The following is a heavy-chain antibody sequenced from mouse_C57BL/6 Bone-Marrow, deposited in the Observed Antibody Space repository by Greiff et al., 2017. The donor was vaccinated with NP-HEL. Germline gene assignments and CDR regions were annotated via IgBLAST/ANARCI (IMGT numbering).Heavy chain of an antibody. J-gene: IGHJ2*01. CDR1: GYSITSGYY. Sequence: DVKLQESGPGLVKPSQSLSLTCSVTGYSITSGYYWNWIRQFPGNKLEWMGYISYDGSNNYNPSLKNRISITRDTSKNQFFLKLNSVTTEDTATYYCARGPGTLDYWGQGTTLTVSS. CDR3: ARGPGTLDY. V-gene: IGHV3-6*01. CDR2: ISYDGSN. D-gene: IGHD4-1*01.